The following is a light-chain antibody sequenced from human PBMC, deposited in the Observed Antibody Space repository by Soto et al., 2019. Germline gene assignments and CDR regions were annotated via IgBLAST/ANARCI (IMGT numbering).Light chain of an antibody. J-gene: IGKJ2*01. CDR2: AVS. Sequence: DIRMTQSPSSLSASVGDRVTITCRASQGISNDLGWYQQKPGKAPKRLIYAVSSLQSAVPSRFSGSGSGTEFTLTISSLQPEDFATYYCLQHNSYPFTLGQGTKLEIK. V-gene: IGKV1-17*01. CDR1: QGISND. CDR3: LQHNSYPFT.